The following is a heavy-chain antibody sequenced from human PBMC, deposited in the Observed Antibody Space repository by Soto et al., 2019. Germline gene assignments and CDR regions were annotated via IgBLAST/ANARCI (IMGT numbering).Heavy chain of an antibody. V-gene: IGHV3-21*01. CDR2: ISSSSSYI. CDR3: ARDLVVSGDYVSY. D-gene: IGHD4-17*01. CDR1: GFTFSSHS. J-gene: IGHJ4*02. Sequence: PGGSLRLSCAASGFTFSSHSMNWVRQAPGKGLEWVSSISSSSSYIYYADSVKGRFTISRDNAKNSLYLQMNSLRAEDTAVYYCARDLVVSGDYVSYWGQGTLVTV.